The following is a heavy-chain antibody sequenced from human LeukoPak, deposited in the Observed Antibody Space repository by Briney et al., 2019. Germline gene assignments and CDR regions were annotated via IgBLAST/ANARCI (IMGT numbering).Heavy chain of an antibody. Sequence: SETLSLTCTVSGGSISSGGYYWSWIRQHPGKGLEWIGYIYYSGSTYYNPSLKSRVTISVDTSKNQFSLKLSSVTAADTAVYYCARDRRVVRGGHGMDVRGQGTTVTVSS. CDR2: IYYSGST. V-gene: IGHV4-31*03. J-gene: IGHJ6*02. D-gene: IGHD3-10*01. CDR3: ARDRRVVRGGHGMDV. CDR1: GGSISSGGYY.